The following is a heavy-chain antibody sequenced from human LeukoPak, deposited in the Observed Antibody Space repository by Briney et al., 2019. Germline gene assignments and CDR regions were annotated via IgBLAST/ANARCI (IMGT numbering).Heavy chain of an antibody. CDR3: AKGHLETYYYDSSGYYSSY. CDR1: GFTFSSYS. J-gene: IGHJ4*02. CDR2: INSRSSTI. D-gene: IGHD3-22*01. Sequence: GGSLRLSCAASGFTFSSYSMNWVRQAPGKGLEWVSYINSRSSTIYYADSVKGRFTSSRDNAKNSVYLQMNSLRAEDTAVYYCAKGHLETYYYDSSGYYSSYWGQGTLVTVSS. V-gene: IGHV3-48*01.